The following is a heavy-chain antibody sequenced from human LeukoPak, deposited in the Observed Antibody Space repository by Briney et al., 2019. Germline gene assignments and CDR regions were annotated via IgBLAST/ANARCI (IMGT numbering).Heavy chain of an antibody. V-gene: IGHV4-31*03. CDR1: GVSISSGGYY. CDR3: ARAGLTMVRGVSKRFDY. CDR2: IYYSGST. Sequence: PSQTPSLTCTVSGVSISSGGYYWNWVRPHPRKGLEWIGYIYYSGSTYYNPSLKSRVTISVDTSKNQFSLKLSSVTAADTAVYYCARAGLTMVRGVSKRFDYWGQGTLVTVSS. J-gene: IGHJ4*02. D-gene: IGHD3-10*01.